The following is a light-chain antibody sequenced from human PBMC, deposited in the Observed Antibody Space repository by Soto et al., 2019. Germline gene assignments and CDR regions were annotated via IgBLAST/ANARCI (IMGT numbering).Light chain of an antibody. CDR2: GAS. V-gene: IGKV3-20*01. CDR1: QSVSSSY. CDR3: QQYGSSPHT. Sequence: EIVLTQPPGTLSLSPGERATLSCRASQSVSSSYLAWYQQKPGQAPSLLIHGASSRATGIPDRFSGSGSGTDFTLTITRLEPEDFAVYYCQQYGSSPHTFGQGTKLEIK. J-gene: IGKJ2*01.